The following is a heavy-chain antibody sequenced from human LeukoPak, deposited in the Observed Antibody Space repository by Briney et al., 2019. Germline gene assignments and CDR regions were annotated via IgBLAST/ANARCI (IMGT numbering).Heavy chain of an antibody. CDR2: IRSKAYGGTT. Sequence: KPGGSPRLSCTASGFTFGDYAMSWFRQAPGKGLEWVGFIRSKAYGGTTEYAASVKGRFTISRDDSKSIAYLQMNSLKTEDTAVYYCTRDLSYYDFWSGTYYYYYYGMDVWGQGTTVTVSS. J-gene: IGHJ6*02. CDR3: TRDLSYYDFWSGTYYYYYYGMDV. D-gene: IGHD3-3*01. V-gene: IGHV3-49*05. CDR1: GFTFGDYA.